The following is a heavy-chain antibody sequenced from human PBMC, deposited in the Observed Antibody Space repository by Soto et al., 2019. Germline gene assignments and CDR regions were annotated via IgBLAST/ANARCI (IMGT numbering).Heavy chain of an antibody. D-gene: IGHD3-3*01. J-gene: IGHJ6*02. CDR2: ISSNGGST. V-gene: IGHV3-64D*08. CDR3: VKAGKGRFLEWFSYHRPYYYYGMDF. Sequence: GGSLRLSCSASGFTFSSYAMHWVRQAPGKGLEYVSAISSNGGSTYYADSVKGRFTISRDNSKNTLYLQMSSLRAEDTAVYYCVKAGKGRFLEWFSYHRPYYYYGMDFWGQGTTVTVSS. CDR1: GFTFSSYA.